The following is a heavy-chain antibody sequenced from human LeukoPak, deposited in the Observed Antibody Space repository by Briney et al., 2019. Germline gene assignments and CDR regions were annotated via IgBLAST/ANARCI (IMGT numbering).Heavy chain of an antibody. D-gene: IGHD6-19*01. CDR3: ARPYRSGWYGVFEM. CDR2: VSDSGRT. CDR1: GASISSYY. Sequence: SETPSLTCTVSGASISSYYWSWIRQPPGQGLEWIGCVSDSGRTNYNPSLKSRFTISVDTSKNQFSLKLTSVTAADTAVYYCARPYRSGWYGVFEMWGLGAMVTVSS. J-gene: IGHJ3*02. V-gene: IGHV4-59*08.